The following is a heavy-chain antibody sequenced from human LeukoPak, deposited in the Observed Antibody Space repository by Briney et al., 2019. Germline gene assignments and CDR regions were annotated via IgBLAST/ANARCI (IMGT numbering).Heavy chain of an antibody. Sequence: GGSLRRYGAGSGFTCYDYAMHWGGQAPGKGLEWVSGISWNGDIKGYADSVKVRFTISRDNAQNSLYLQINSLRPEDTAFYSCAKDRMGAYFTIPDYWGQGTLVTVSS. J-gene: IGHJ4*02. CDR2: ISWNGDIK. V-gene: IGHV3-9*01. D-gene: IGHD2/OR15-2a*01. CDR1: GFTCYDYA. CDR3: AKDRMGAYFTIPDY.